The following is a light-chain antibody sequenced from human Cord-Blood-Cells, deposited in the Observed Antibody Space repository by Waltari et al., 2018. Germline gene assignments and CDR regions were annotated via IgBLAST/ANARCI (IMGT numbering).Light chain of an antibody. Sequence: DIQMTQSPSTLSAYVGDRVTITCRASQSLSSWLAWYQQKPGKAPKLLIYKASSLESGVPSRFSGSGSGTEFTLTISSLQPDDFATYYCQQYNSYSRYSFGQGTKLEIK. J-gene: IGKJ2*03. V-gene: IGKV1-5*03. CDR2: KAS. CDR3: QQYNSYSRYS. CDR1: QSLSSW.